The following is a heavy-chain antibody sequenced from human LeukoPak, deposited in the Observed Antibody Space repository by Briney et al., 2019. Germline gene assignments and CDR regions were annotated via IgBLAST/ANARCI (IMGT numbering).Heavy chain of an antibody. Sequence: GTSLRLSCAASGFTFNTYAMHWVRQAPGKGLEWVSAISGSGGSTYYADSVKGRFTISRDNSKNTLYLQMNSLRAEDTAVYYCAKDAVQYDSSGYYDYWGQGTLVTVSS. CDR2: ISGSGGST. CDR3: AKDAVQYDSSGYYDY. D-gene: IGHD3-22*01. J-gene: IGHJ4*02. V-gene: IGHV3-23*01. CDR1: GFTFNTYA.